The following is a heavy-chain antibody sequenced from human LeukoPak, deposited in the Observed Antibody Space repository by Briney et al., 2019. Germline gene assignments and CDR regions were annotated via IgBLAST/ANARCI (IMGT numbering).Heavy chain of an antibody. CDR1: GYTLTELS. Sequence: RASVKVSCKVSGYTLTELSMHWVRQAPGKGLEWMGGFDPEDGETIHAQKFQGRVTMTEDTSTDTAYMELSSLRSEDTAVYYCAKYSSGWYGSWFDPWGQGTLVTVSS. V-gene: IGHV1-24*01. D-gene: IGHD6-19*01. CDR3: AKYSSGWYGSWFDP. CDR2: FDPEDGET. J-gene: IGHJ5*02.